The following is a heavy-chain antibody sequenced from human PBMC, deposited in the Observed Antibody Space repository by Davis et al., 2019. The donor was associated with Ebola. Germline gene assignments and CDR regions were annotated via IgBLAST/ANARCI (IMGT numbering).Heavy chain of an antibody. CDR1: GYSISSGYY. CDR2: IYHSGST. V-gene: IGHV4-38-2*02. J-gene: IGHJ6*04. CDR3: AREEVYYGMDV. Sequence: SETLSLTCTVSGYSISSGYYWGWIRQPPGKGLEWIGSIYHSGSTNYNPSPKSRVTISVEPSKNQFSLKLSSVTAADTAVDYCAREEVYYGMDVWGKGTTVTVSS.